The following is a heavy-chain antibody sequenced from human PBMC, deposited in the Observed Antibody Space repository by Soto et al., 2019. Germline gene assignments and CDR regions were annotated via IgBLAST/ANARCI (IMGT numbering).Heavy chain of an antibody. CDR2: IYYSGST. CDR3: ARTLYSYGPRFDY. D-gene: IGHD5-18*01. J-gene: IGHJ4*02. V-gene: IGHV4-61*01. Sequence: PSETLSLTCTVSGGSISSSSYYWSWIRQPPGKGLEWIGYIYYSGSTNYNPSLKSRVTISVDTSKNQFSLKLSSVTAADTAVYYCARTLYSYGPRFDYWGQGTLVTVS. CDR1: GGSISSSSYY.